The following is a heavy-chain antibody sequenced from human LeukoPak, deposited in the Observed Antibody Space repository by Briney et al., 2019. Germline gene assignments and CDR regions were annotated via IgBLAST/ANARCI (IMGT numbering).Heavy chain of an antibody. CDR2: IWHDGTIK. V-gene: IGHV3-33*01. J-gene: IGHJ4*02. CDR3: ARGNTLRYYDY. Sequence: GGSLRLSCAASGFTFSVYGMHWVRQAPGKGLEWVAVIWHDGTIKYYADSVKGRFTISRDYSDDTLYLQMNSLRAEDTAVYYCARGNTLRYYDYRGQGTLVTVSS. CDR1: GFTFSVYG. D-gene: IGHD3-9*01.